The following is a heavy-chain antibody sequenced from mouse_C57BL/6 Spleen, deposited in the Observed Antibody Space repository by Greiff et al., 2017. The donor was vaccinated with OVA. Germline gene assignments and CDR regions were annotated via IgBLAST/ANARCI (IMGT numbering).Heavy chain of an antibody. CDR1: GYAFSSYW. J-gene: IGHJ3*01. V-gene: IGHV1-80*01. CDR2: IYPGDGDT. Sequence: QVQLQQSGAELVKPGASVKISCKASGYAFSSYWMNWVKQRPGKGLEWIGQIYPGDGDTNYNGKFKGKATLTADKSSSTAYMQLSSLTSEDSAVYFCARGEYYGSSLGFAYWGQGTLVTVSA. D-gene: IGHD1-1*01. CDR3: ARGEYYGSSLGFAY.